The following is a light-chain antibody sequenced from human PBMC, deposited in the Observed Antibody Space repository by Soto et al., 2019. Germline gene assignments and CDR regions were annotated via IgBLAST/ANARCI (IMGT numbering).Light chain of an antibody. CDR1: QDINNW. CDR2: ATS. Sequence: DIQMTQSPSSVSASVGDSVTITRRASQDINNWLAWYQQKPGKAPKLLIYATSSLHTGVPSRFSGSGSGTDFTLTISSLQPEDFATYYCQQANSFPFIFGGGTKVEI. CDR3: QQANSFPFI. J-gene: IGKJ4*01. V-gene: IGKV1D-12*01.